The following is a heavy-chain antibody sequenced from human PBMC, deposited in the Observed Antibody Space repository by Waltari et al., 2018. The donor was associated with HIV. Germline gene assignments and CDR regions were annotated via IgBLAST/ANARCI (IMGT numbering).Heavy chain of an antibody. CDR2: INPNSGGT. V-gene: IGHV1-2*02. D-gene: IGHD1-7*01. CDR3: ARDRARTTDYYYYGMDV. J-gene: IGHJ6*02. CDR1: GYTFTGYY. Sequence: QVQLVQSGAEVKKPGASVKVSCKASGYTFTGYYMHWVRQAPGQGLEWMGWINPNSGGTNYAQKFQGRVTMTRDTSISTAYMELSRLRCDDTAVYYCARDRARTTDYYYYGMDVWGQGTTVTVSS.